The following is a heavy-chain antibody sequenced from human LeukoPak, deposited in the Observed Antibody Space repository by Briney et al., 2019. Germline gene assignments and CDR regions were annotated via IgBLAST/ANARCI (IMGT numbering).Heavy chain of an antibody. J-gene: IGHJ4*02. V-gene: IGHV3-48*01. CDR1: GFTFSSYS. CDR3: ARMTSSWYPKYFDY. Sequence: HPGGSLRPSCAASGFTFSSYSMNWVRQAPGKGLEWVSYISSSSSTIYYADSVKGRFTISRDNAKNSLYLQMNSLRAEDTAVYYCARMTSSWYPKYFDYWGQGTLVTVSS. CDR2: ISSSSSTI. D-gene: IGHD6-13*01.